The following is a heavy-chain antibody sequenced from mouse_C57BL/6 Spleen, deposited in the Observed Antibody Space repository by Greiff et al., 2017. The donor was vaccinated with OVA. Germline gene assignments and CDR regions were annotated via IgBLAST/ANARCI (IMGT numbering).Heavy chain of an antibody. CDR1: GYTFTSYW. Sequence: QVQLQQPGAELVKPGASVKVSCKASGYTFTSYWMHWVKQRPGQGLEWIGRIHPSDSDTNYNQKFKGKAPLTVDKSSSTAYMQLSSLTSEDSAVYYCAIWGDNYGLEGPDYWGQGTTLTVSS. CDR2: IHPSDSDT. D-gene: IGHD1-1*01. V-gene: IGHV1-74*01. J-gene: IGHJ2*01. CDR3: AIWGDNYGLEGPDY.